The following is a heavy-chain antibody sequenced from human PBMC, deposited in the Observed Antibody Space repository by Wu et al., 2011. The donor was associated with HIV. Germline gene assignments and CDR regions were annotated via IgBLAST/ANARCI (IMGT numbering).Heavy chain of an antibody. CDR1: GYTYTTYG. D-gene: IGHD6-13*01. J-gene: IGHJ4*02. CDR3: ARYNSREGIDY. Sequence: VKKPGASVKVSCKASGYTYTTYGVSWVRQAPGQGLEWMGWISAYNGNTNYAQKLQGRVTMTTDTSTSTAYMELRSLRSDDTAVYYCARYNSREGIDYWGQGTLVTVSS. V-gene: IGHV1-18*01. CDR2: ISAYNGNT.